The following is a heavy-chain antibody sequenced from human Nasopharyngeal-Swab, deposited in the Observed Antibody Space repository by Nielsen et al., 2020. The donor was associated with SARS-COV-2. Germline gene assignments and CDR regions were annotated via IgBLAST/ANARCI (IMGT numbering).Heavy chain of an antibody. J-gene: IGHJ3*02. D-gene: IGHD6-13*01. V-gene: IGHV1-8*01. Sequence: ASVQVSCKASGYTFTSYDINWVRQATGQGLEWMGWMNPNSGNTGYAQKFQGRVTMTRNTSISTAYMELSSLRSEDTAVYYCARVYSSSWIDAFDIWGQGTMVTVSS. CDR1: GYTFTSYD. CDR2: MNPNSGNT. CDR3: ARVYSSSWIDAFDI.